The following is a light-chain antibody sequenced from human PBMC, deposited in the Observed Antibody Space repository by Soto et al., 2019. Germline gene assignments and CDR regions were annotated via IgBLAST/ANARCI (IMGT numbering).Light chain of an antibody. CDR2: EVN. CDR1: SSDVGTYNR. J-gene: IGLJ2*01. CDR3: SLYTTSSSRVV. V-gene: IGLV2-18*01. Sequence: QSALTQPPSVSGSPGQSVTITCTGTSSDVGTYNRVSWYQQPPGTAPKLIIYEVNNRPSGVPDRFSGSKSGNTASLTISGLQAEDEADYHCSLYTTSSSRVVFGGGTKLTVI.